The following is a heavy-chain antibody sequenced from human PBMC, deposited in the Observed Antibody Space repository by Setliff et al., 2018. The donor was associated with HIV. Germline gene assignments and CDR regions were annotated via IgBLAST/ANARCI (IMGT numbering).Heavy chain of an antibody. J-gene: IGHJ6*03. D-gene: IGHD3-3*01. CDR2: VLRGGSTT. CDR3: AKYTRGGSIFYYMDV. Sequence: GGSLRLSCAASGFSFSAHAMSWVRRAPGMGLEWLSVVLRGGSTTYYADSVKGRFTISRDDSKNTVYLEMRSLGAEDTAVYFCAKYTRGGSIFYYMDVWGKGTTVTVSS. V-gene: IGHV3-23*03. CDR1: GFSFSAHA.